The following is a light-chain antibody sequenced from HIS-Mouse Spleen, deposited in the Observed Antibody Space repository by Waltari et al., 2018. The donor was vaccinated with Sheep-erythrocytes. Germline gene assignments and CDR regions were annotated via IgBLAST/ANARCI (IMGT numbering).Light chain of an antibody. Sequence: QSVLTQPPSASGTPGQRVTIPCSGSSSNIGSNTVNWYQQLPGTAPKLLIYRINQRPSGVPDRFSGSKSGTSASLAISGLQSEDEADYYCAAWDDSLNGVVFGGGTKLTVL. CDR1: SSNIGSNT. CDR3: AAWDDSLNGVV. CDR2: RIN. V-gene: IGLV1-44*01. J-gene: IGLJ2*01.